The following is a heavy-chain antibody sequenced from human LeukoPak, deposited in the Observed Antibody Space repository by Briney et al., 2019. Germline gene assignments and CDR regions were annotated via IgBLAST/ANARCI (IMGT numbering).Heavy chain of an antibody. Sequence: GGSLRLSCAASGFIFSDYAMSWFRQAPGKGLEWVAFIRSKTYGGTTEYAASVRGRFTISRDDSKSIAYLQMDSLQTEDTAVYWCTRVPSGSYVGVPFDYWGRGTLVTVSS. V-gene: IGHV3-49*03. CDR2: IRSKTYGGTT. J-gene: IGHJ4*02. CDR3: TRVPSGSYVGVPFDY. D-gene: IGHD1-26*01. CDR1: GFIFSDYA.